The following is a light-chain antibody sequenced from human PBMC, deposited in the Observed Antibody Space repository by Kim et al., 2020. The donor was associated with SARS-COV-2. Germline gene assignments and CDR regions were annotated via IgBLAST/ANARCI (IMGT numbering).Light chain of an antibody. V-gene: IGLV1-44*01. J-gene: IGLJ2*01. CDR3: ATWDDGLNTVI. CDR2: SNN. CDR1: SSNIGDNT. Sequence: SELTQPPSASGTPGQRVTMSCFGSSSNIGDNTVNWYQQIPGTAPKLLIYSNNQRPSGVSGRFSGSRSGTSASLAISGLQSEDEADYYCATWDDGLNTVIFGGGTQLTVL.